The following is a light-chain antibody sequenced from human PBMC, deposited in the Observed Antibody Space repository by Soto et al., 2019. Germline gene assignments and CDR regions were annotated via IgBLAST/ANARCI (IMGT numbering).Light chain of an antibody. CDR1: ETVATN. J-gene: IGKJ4*01. V-gene: IGKV3-15*01. CDR2: GAS. Sequence: EVVMTQSPATLSASPGERATLSCWASETVATNLAWYQQKPGQAPRLLISGASTRAAGISDRFRGSGSGTEFTLTISSLRSEDVATYYCQKCKTAPFTFGGGTKVEIK. CDR3: QKCKTAPFT.